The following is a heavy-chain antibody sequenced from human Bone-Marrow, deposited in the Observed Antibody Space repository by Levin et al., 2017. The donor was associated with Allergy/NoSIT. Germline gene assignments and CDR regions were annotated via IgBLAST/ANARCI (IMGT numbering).Heavy chain of an antibody. CDR1: GGSVSSEIYF. CDR3: ASGALYGADITDWFHP. J-gene: IGHJ5*02. V-gene: IGHV4-61*03. Sequence: PSETLSLTCSVSGGSVSSEIYFWTWIRQPLGKRLEWIGYIDHVGSTDYNPSLKSRVTMSVDTSKNHFTLNLTSVTAADTAVYYCASGALYGADITDWFHPWGRGTLVTVSS. CDR2: IDHVGST. D-gene: IGHD3-3*01.